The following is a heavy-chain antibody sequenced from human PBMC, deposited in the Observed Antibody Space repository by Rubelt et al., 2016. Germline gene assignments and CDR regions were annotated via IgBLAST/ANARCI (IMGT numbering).Heavy chain of an antibody. V-gene: IGHV3-33*08. Sequence: GQLVESGGGVVQPGRSLRLSCAASGFTFSSYAMHWVRQAPGKGLEWVAVIWYDGSNKYYADSVKGRFTISRDNSKNTLYLQMNSLRAEDTAVYYCARNPRITIFPCDYWGQGTLVTVSS. D-gene: IGHD3-3*01. J-gene: IGHJ4*02. CDR2: IWYDGSNK. CDR3: ARNPRITIFPCDY. CDR1: GFTFSSYA.